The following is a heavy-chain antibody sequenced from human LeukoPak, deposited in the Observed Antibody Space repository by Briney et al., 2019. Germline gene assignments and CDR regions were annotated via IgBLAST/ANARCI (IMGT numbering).Heavy chain of an antibody. J-gene: IGHJ6*03. CDR3: TRDNMSRRWLQLVRYYMDV. CDR2: IRSKAYGGTT. D-gene: IGHD5-24*01. V-gene: IGHV3-49*03. CDR1: GFTFGDYA. Sequence: GGSLRLSCTASGFTFGDYAMSWFRQAPGKGLEWVGFIRSKAYGGTTEYAASVKGRFTISRDDSKSIAYLQMNSLKTEDTAVYYCTRDNMSRRWLQLVRYYMDVWGKGTTVTVSS.